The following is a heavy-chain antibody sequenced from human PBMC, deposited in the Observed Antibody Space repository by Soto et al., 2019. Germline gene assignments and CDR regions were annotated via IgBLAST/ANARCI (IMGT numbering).Heavy chain of an antibody. Sequence: QVQLVQSGAEVKKPGSSVKVSCKASGGTFSSYAISWVRQAPGQGLEWMGGIIPIFGTANYAQKFQGRVTITADKSTSTAYRELSSLRSEDTAVYYCARSDRTGTTSDYYYGMDVWGQGTTVTVSS. J-gene: IGHJ6*02. CDR3: ARSDRTGTTSDYYYGMDV. CDR1: GGTFSSYA. CDR2: IIPIFGTA. D-gene: IGHD1-1*01. V-gene: IGHV1-69*06.